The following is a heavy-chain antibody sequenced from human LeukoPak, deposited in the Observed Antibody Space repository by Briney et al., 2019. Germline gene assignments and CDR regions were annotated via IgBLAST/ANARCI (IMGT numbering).Heavy chain of an antibody. D-gene: IGHD3-3*01. J-gene: IGHJ4*02. CDR2: INHSGST. CDR3: ARVNDFWSGYDY. V-gene: IGHV4-34*01. Sequence: SETLSLTCAVYGGSFSGYYWSWIRQPPGKGLEWIGEINHSGSTNYNPSLKSRVTISVDTSKNQFSLKLSSVTAADTAVYYCARVNDFWSGYDYWGQGTLVTVSS. CDR1: GGSFSGYY.